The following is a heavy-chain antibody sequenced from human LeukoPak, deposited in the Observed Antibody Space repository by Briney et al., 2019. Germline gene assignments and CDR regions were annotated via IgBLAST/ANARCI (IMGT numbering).Heavy chain of an antibody. D-gene: IGHD6-19*01. Sequence: SQTLSLTCAISGDSVSSNSAAWSWIRQSPSRGLEWLGRTYHRSKWYNDYAVSVKSRIIINSDTSKNQFSLQLNSVTPEDTAVYYCAKLGDSSTWGQGTLVTVSS. J-gene: IGHJ5*02. CDR1: GDSVSSNSAA. CDR2: TYHRSKWYN. CDR3: AKLGDSST. V-gene: IGHV6-1*01.